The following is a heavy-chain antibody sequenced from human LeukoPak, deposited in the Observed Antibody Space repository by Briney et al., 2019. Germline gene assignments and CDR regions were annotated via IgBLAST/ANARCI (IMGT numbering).Heavy chain of an antibody. J-gene: IGHJ4*02. CDR2: INHSGST. D-gene: IGHD2-15*01. Sequence: SETLSLTCAVYGGSFSGYYWSWIRQPPGKGLEWIGEINHSGSTNYNPSLKSRVTISVDTSKNQFSLKLSSVTAADTAVYYCAREYCSGGSCYSSDYWGQGTLVTVSS. CDR1: GGSFSGYY. CDR3: AREYCSGGSCYSSDY. V-gene: IGHV4-34*01.